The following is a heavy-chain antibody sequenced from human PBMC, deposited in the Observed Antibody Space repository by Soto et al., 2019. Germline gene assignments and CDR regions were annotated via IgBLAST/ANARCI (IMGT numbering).Heavy chain of an antibody. CDR1: GGTFSSYA. Sequence: QVQLVQSGAEVKKPGSSVKVSCKASGGTFSSYAISWVRQAPGQGLEWMGGIIPIFGTANYAQKFQGRVTITADESTSKAYMELSSLRSEDTDVYYCARAGGVGDPRTGSHYYYYGMDVWGQGTTVTVCS. CDR2: IIPIFGTA. J-gene: IGHJ6*02. V-gene: IGHV1-69*01. D-gene: IGHD1-1*01. CDR3: ARAGGVGDPRTGSHYYYYGMDV.